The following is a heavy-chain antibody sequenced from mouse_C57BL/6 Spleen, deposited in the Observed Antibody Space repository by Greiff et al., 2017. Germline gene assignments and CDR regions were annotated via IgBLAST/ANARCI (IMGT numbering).Heavy chain of an antibody. V-gene: IGHV1-64*01. Sequence: VQLQQPGAELVKPGASVKLSCKASGYTFTSYWMHWVKQRPGQGLEWIGMIHPNSGSTNYNEKFKSKATLTVDKSSSTAYMQLSSLTSEDSAVYYCARLNYDYDERSAMDYWGQGTSVTVSS. CDR2: IHPNSGST. CDR1: GYTFTSYW. D-gene: IGHD2-4*01. J-gene: IGHJ4*01. CDR3: ARLNYDYDERSAMDY.